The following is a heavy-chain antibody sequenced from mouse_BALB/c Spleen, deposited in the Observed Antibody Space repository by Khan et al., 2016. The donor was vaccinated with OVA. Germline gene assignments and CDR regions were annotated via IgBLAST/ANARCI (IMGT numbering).Heavy chain of an antibody. J-gene: IGHJ4*01. CDR1: GYTFTSNT. V-gene: IGHV1-4*01. CDR3: ARRTTGYTMDS. D-gene: IGHD2-14*01. CDR2: INPRCGYT. Sequence: VQLQQSGAELARPGASVRMSCKASGYTFTSNTMHWIKQRPGQGLEWIGYINPRCGYTNYNQNFKDKATLTADKSSSTAYMQLSSLTSEDSAVYYCARRTTGYTMDSWGQGTSVTVSS.